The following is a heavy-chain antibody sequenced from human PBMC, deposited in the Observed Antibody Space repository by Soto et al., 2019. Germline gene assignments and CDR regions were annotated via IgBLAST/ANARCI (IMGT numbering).Heavy chain of an antibody. CDR1: GGSISSGGYY. V-gene: IGHV4-31*03. Sequence: PSETLSLTCTVSGGSISSGGYYWSWIRQHPGKGLEWIGYIYYSGSTYYNPSLKSRVTISVDTSKNQFSLKLSSVTAADTAVYFCASYGFRFRELKYNWFDPWGQGTLVTVSS. D-gene: IGHD3-10*01. CDR3: ASYGFRFRELKYNWFDP. J-gene: IGHJ5*02. CDR2: IYYSGST.